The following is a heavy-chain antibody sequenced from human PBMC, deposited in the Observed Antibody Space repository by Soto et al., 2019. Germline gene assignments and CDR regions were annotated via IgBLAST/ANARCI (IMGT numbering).Heavy chain of an antibody. CDR1: GYTFTSYG. J-gene: IGHJ3*02. CDR3: ARDAITMIVVPDMGRAFDI. CDR2: ISAYNGNT. D-gene: IGHD3-22*01. Sequence: GASVKFSCKASGYTFTSYGISWVRQAPGQGLEWMGWISAYNGNTNYAQKLQGRVTMTTDTSTSTAYMELRSLRSDDTAVYYCARDAITMIVVPDMGRAFDIWGQGTMVTVS. V-gene: IGHV1-18*04.